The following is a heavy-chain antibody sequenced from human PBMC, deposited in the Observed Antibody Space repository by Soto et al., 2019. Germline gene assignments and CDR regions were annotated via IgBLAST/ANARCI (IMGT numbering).Heavy chain of an antibody. V-gene: IGHV1-69*01. CDR2: IIPIFGTA. J-gene: IGHJ4*02. Sequence: QVQLVQSGAEVKKPGSSVKVSCKASGGTFSSYAISWLRQAPGQGLEWMGGIIPIFGTANYAQKFQGRVTITADESTSTAYMELSSLRSEDTAVYYCARSYYDYVWGSYRPDYYFDYWGQGTLVTVSS. D-gene: IGHD3-16*02. CDR1: GGTFSSYA. CDR3: ARSYYDYVWGSYRPDYYFDY.